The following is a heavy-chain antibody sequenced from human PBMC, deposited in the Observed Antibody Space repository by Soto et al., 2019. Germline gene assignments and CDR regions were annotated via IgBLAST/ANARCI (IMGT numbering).Heavy chain of an antibody. J-gene: IGHJ4*03. D-gene: IGHD3-22*01. Sequence: GGALRLSFAAAGFTFSVYYINWVRQAPGKGLEWVGRTRNKANSYTTDYAAFVKGRFTISRDDSKNLIYLQMNSLKTEDTAVNYCARECSSRGPDFEYWGQGTMVTVSS. V-gene: IGHV3-72*01. CDR2: TRNKANSYTT. CDR1: GFTFSVYY. CDR3: ARECSSRGPDFEY.